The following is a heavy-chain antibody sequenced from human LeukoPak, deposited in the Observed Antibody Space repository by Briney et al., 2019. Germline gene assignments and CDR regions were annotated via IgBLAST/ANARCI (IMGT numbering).Heavy chain of an antibody. CDR3: ATIRRDGYKGGAFDI. D-gene: IGHD5-24*01. CDR1: GFTFSDHY. J-gene: IGHJ3*02. Sequence: GGSLRLSCAASGFTFSDHYMDWVRQAPGKGLEWVGRTRNKANSYTTEYAASVKGRFTISRDDSKNSLYLQMNSLKTEDTAVYYCATIRRDGYKGGAFDIWGQGTMVTVSS. CDR2: TRNKANSYTT. V-gene: IGHV3-72*01.